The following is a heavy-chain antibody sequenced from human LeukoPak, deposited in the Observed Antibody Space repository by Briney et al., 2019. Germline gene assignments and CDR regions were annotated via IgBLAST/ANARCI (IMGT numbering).Heavy chain of an antibody. CDR2: IKQDGNEK. CDR3: ARDQEQQLADY. D-gene: IGHD6-13*01. J-gene: IGHJ4*02. V-gene: IGHV3-7*01. CDR1: GLSLGDYW. Sequence: GGSLRLSCAASGLSLGDYWMNWVRQAPGKGLEWVANIKQDGNEKYFVDSVRGRFTISRDNAKNSLYLQMNSLRAEDTAVYYCARDQEQQLADYWGQGTLVTVSS.